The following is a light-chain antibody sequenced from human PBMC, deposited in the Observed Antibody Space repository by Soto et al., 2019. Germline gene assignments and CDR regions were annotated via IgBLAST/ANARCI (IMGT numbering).Light chain of an antibody. Sequence: QSVLTQPASVSGSPGQSITISCTGTSSDVGGYNYVSWYQQHPGKAPKLMIYDVSNRPSGVSNRFSGSKSGNTAFLTISGLQAEDEADYYCSSYTSSSVVFGGGTKLTVL. J-gene: IGLJ2*01. CDR2: DVS. CDR3: SSYTSSSVV. V-gene: IGLV2-14*01. CDR1: SSDVGGYNY.